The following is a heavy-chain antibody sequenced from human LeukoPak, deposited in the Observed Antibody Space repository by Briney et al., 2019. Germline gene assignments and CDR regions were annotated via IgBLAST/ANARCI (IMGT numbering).Heavy chain of an antibody. CDR3: ARDYDILTGPNPKYYYYYMDV. CDR1: GGTFSSYA. CDR2: IIPIFGTA. Sequence: SVKVSCKASGGTFSSYAISWVRQAPGQGLEWMGRIIPIFGTANYAQKFQGRVTITTDESTSTAYMELSSQRSEDTAVYYCARDYDILTGPNPKYYYYYMDVWGKGTTVTVSS. J-gene: IGHJ6*03. D-gene: IGHD3-9*01. V-gene: IGHV1-69*05.